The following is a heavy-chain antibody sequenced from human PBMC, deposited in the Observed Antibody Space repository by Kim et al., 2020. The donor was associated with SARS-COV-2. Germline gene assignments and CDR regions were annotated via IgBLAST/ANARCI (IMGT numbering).Heavy chain of an antibody. D-gene: IGHD1-26*01. Sequence: TYYPGSVKGRLTISRENAKNSLYLQMNSLRAGDTAVYYCARLGDSGAFDYWGQGTLVTVSS. V-gene: IGHV3-13*01. CDR3: ARLGDSGAFDY. J-gene: IGHJ4*02. CDR2: T.